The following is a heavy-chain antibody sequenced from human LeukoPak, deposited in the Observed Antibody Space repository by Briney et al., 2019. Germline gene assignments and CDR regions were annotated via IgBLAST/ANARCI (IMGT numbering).Heavy chain of an antibody. J-gene: IGHJ4*02. CDR2: VSGYGGRL. Sequence: GGSLRLSCAASGFTFSSYAMTWVRQAPGKGLEWVSAVSGYGGRLYYADSVKGRFTISRDNSKNTLYLQMNSLRAEDTAVYYCAKDGGSYSANYGGAAESDNWGQGTLVTVSS. CDR3: AKDGGSYSANYGGAAESDN. D-gene: IGHD1-26*01. V-gene: IGHV3-23*01. CDR1: GFTFSSYA.